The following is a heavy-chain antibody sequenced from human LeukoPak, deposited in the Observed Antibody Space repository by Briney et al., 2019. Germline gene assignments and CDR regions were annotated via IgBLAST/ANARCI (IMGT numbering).Heavy chain of an antibody. D-gene: IGHD6-13*01. Sequence: SETLSLTCSVSGASISSGSNYWGWIRQPPGKTLEWIGSIYSSGSTYYNPSLKSRVIIIIDTPKNHFSLTLSSVTAADTAVYYCARDSSSWSNWFDPWGQGTLVTVSS. J-gene: IGHJ5*02. V-gene: IGHV4-39*07. CDR3: ARDSSSWSNWFDP. CDR2: IYSSGST. CDR1: GASISSGSNY.